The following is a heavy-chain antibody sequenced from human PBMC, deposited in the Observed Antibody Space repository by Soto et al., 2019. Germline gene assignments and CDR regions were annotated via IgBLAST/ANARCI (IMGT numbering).Heavy chain of an antibody. CDR2: INPNSGGT. D-gene: IGHD3-3*01. CDR1: GYTFTCYY. V-gene: IGHV1-2*04. J-gene: IGHJ5*02. CDR3: ARDEGGYYTGIPGETWFDP. Sequence: ASVKVSCKASGYTFTCYYMHWVRQAPGQGLEWMGWINPNSGGTNYAQKFQGWVTMTRDTSISTAYMELSRLRSDDTAVYYCARDEGGYYTGIPGETWFDPWGQGTLVTVSS.